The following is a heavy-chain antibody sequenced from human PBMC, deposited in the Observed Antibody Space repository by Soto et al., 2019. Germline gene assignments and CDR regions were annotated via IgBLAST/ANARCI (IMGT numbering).Heavy chain of an antibody. CDR3: AKNGHWLDVQLDS. V-gene: IGHV3-23*01. D-gene: IGHD6-19*01. CDR1: GGSISSSY. J-gene: IGHJ4*02. Sequence: VQLQESGPGLVKPSGTLSLTCAVSGGSISSSYWWNWVRQTPRGGLEWVSISSAAGRSTYHADSVRGRFTISRDNSRNTLYLRMTSLRADDTAVYYCAKNGHWLDVQLDSWGQGTQVTVSS. CDR2: SSAAGRST.